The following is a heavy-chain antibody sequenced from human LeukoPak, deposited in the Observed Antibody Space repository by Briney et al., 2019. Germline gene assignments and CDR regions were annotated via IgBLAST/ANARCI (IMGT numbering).Heavy chain of an antibody. CDR2: IIPILGIA. D-gene: IGHD2-2*02. V-gene: IGHV1-69*04. Sequence: SVKVSCKASGGTFSSYAISLVRQAPGQGLEWMGRIIPILGIANYAQKFQGRVTITADKSTSTAYMELSSLRSEDTAVYYCARGGVPAAIPGRWFDPWGQGTLVTVSS. CDR1: GGTFSSYA. J-gene: IGHJ5*02. CDR3: ARGGVPAAIPGRWFDP.